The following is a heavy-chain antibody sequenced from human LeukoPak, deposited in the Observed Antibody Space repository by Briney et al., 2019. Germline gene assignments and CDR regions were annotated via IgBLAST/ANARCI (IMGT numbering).Heavy chain of an antibody. V-gene: IGHV3-7*01. D-gene: IGHD3-10*01. CDR2: IKQDGNEK. Sequence: GGSLRLSCAASGFTFSSYWMNWVRQAPGKGLEWVANIKQDGNEKHYEDSVKGRFSISRDNAKNSLYVQMDSLRAEDTAVYYCAKEGAYPIITYDSWGQGALVTVSS. CDR1: GFTFSSYW. CDR3: AKEGAYPIITYDS. J-gene: IGHJ5*01.